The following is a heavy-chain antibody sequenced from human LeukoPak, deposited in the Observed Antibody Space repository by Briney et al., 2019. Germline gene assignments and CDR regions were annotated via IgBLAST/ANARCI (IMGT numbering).Heavy chain of an antibody. D-gene: IGHD2-15*01. CDR1: GFTFSSYA. Sequence: PGGSLRLSCAASGFTFSSYAVSWVRQAPGKGLERVSAISGSGGSTYYADSVKGRFTISRDNSKNTLYLQMNSLRAEDTAVYYCAKLPYCSGGSCYGSFDTWGQGTMVTVSS. CDR2: ISGSGGST. CDR3: AKLPYCSGGSCYGSFDT. V-gene: IGHV3-23*01. J-gene: IGHJ3*02.